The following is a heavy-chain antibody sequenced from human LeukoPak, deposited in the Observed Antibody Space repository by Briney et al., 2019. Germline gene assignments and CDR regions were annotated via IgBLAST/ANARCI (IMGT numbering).Heavy chain of an antibody. Sequence: GESLKISCKGFGYSFTSYWIGWVRQMPGKGLECMGIIYPGDSDIRYSPSFQGQVTISADKSISTAYLQWSSLKASDTAMYFCARRYNWNSYFDYWGQGTLVTVSS. J-gene: IGHJ4*02. D-gene: IGHD1/OR15-1a*01. V-gene: IGHV5-51*01. CDR2: IYPGDSDI. CDR1: GYSFTSYW. CDR3: ARRYNWNSYFDY.